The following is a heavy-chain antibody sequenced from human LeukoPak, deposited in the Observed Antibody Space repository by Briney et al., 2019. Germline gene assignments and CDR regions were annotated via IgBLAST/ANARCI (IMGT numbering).Heavy chain of an antibody. CDR2: IYRSGTT. CDR1: GDSISGSY. J-gene: IGHJ5*02. V-gene: IGHV4-4*09. Sequence: SDTLSLTCTVSGDSISGSYWSWLRQPPGKGLEWVGYIYRSGTTSYNPALKSRVTMAVDTSKNQFSLNLDSVTAADTAVYYCARHTATTYSSSSDWFDPWGQGTLVTVSS. D-gene: IGHD6-6*01. CDR3: ARHTATTYSSSSDWFDP.